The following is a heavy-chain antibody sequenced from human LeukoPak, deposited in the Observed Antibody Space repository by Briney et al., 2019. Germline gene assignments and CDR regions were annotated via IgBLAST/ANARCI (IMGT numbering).Heavy chain of an antibody. J-gene: IGHJ4*02. CDR3: AGPGRSYRLDY. CDR2: INSDGSST. Sequence: GGSLRLSCAASGFTFSSYWMHWVRHAPGKGLVWVSRINSDGSSTIYADSVKGRFTISRDNAKNTLYLQMNSLRAEDTAVYYCAGPGRSYRLDYWGQGTLVTVSS. CDR1: GFTFSSYW. D-gene: IGHD3-10*01. V-gene: IGHV3-74*01.